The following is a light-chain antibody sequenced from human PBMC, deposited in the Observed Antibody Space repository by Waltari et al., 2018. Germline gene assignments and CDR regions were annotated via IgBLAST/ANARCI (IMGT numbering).Light chain of an antibody. CDR2: DVT. CDR1: GSDVGDFNS. Sequence: QSALTQPHSVSGSPGQSVTISCTGTGSDVGDFNSVSWYQQHPGKAPKLVIFDVTKRPSWVPDRFSGSKSGPSASLTVSGLQAEDEADYYCCSYAGIWVFGGGTKLTVL. J-gene: IGLJ3*02. CDR3: CSYAGIWV. V-gene: IGLV2-11*01.